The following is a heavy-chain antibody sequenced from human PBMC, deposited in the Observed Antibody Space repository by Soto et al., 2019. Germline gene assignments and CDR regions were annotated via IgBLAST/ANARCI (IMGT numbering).Heavy chain of an antibody. Sequence: SVKVSCKASGGTFSSYAISWVRQAPGQGLEWMGGIIPIFGTANYAQKFQGRVTMTADESTSTAYMELSSLRSEDTAVYYCATVSMRYYYDSSGSVNWFDPWGQGTLVTVSS. CDR1: GGTFSSYA. J-gene: IGHJ5*02. CDR2: IIPIFGTA. CDR3: ATVSMRYYYDSSGSVNWFDP. V-gene: IGHV1-69*13. D-gene: IGHD3-22*01.